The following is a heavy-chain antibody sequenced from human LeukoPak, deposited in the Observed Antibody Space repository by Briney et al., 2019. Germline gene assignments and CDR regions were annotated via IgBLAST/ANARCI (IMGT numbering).Heavy chain of an antibody. V-gene: IGHV1-2*02. CDR2: INPNSGGT. CDR1: GYTFTGYY. Sequence: ASVKVSCKASGYTFTGYYMHWVRQAPGQGLEWMGWINPNSGGTTYAQKFQGRVTMTRDTSISTAYMELSRLRSDDTAVYYCARGGSSWEYYFDYWGQGTLVTVSS. CDR3: ARGGSSWEYYFDY. D-gene: IGHD6-13*01. J-gene: IGHJ4*02.